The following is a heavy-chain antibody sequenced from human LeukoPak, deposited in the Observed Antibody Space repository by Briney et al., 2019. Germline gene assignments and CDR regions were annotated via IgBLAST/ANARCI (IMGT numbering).Heavy chain of an antibody. V-gene: IGHV3-23*01. CDR1: GFTFSSYP. CDR3: AKDRSGSRPNWFDP. J-gene: IGHJ5*02. D-gene: IGHD3-10*01. CDR2: INGGGGNT. Sequence: GGSLRLSCAASGFTFSSYPINWVRQAPGKGLEWVSSINGGGGNTYYANSVKGRFTISRDNSKNTLYLQMNSLRAEDTAVYYCAKDRSGSRPNWFDPWGQGTLVTVSS.